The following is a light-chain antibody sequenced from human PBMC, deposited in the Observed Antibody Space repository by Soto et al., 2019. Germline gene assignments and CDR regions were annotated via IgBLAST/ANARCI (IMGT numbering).Light chain of an antibody. CDR2: KAS. J-gene: IGKJ1*01. CDR1: QTINSW. CDR3: QHYNSYSEA. Sequence: DIQMTQSPSTLSGSVGDRVTITCRASQTINSWLALYQQKPGKAPKLLIDKASTLKSGVPSRFSGSGSGTEFTLTISSLQPDDFATYYCQHYNSYSEAFGQGTKVDIK. V-gene: IGKV1-5*03.